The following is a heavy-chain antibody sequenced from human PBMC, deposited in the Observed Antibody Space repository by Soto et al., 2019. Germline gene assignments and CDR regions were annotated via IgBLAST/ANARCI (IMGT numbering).Heavy chain of an antibody. CDR3: ARGGGVYGSSYGMDV. Sequence: PSETLSLTCTVSGGSISSGGYYWSWIRQHPGKGLEWIGYIYYSGSTYYNPSLKSRVTISVDRSKNQFSLKLSSVTAADTAVYYCARGGGVYGSSYGMDVWGQRTTVTVSS. CDR1: GGSISSGGYY. CDR2: IYYSGST. D-gene: IGHD3-10*01. V-gene: IGHV4-31*03. J-gene: IGHJ6*02.